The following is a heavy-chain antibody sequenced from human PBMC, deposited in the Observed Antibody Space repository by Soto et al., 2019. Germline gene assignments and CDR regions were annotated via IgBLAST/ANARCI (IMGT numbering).Heavy chain of an antibody. CDR3: TTDLERPPSYYFDY. J-gene: IGHJ4*02. CDR1: GFTFSNAW. V-gene: IGHV3-15*01. Sequence: GGSLRLSCAASGFTFSNAWMSWVRQAPGKGLEWVGRIKSKTNGGTTDYAAPVKGRFTISRDDEKNTLYLQMNSLKTEDTAVYYCTTDLERPPSYYFDYWGQGTLVTVSS. CDR2: IKSKTNGGTT. D-gene: IGHD1-1*01.